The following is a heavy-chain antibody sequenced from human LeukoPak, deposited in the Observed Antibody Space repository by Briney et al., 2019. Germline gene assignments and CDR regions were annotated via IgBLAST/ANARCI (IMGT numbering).Heavy chain of an antibody. V-gene: IGHV4-59*08. CDR3: ARLPRYDILTGYYRGNWYFDL. Sequence: SETLSLTCTVSGGSISSYYWSWIRQPPGKGLEWIGYIYYSGSTNYNPSLKSRVTISVDTSKNQFSLKLSSVTAADTAVYYCARLPRYDILTGYYRGNWYFDLWGRGTLVTVSS. J-gene: IGHJ2*01. CDR2: IYYSGST. CDR1: GGSISSYY. D-gene: IGHD3-9*01.